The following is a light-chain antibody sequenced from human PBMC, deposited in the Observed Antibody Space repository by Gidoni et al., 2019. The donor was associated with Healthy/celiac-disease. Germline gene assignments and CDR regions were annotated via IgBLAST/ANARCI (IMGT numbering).Light chain of an antibody. CDR2: GKT. J-gene: IGLJ2*01. Sequence: SSELTQDPAVSVALGQTVRITCQGDSLRIYYASWYQQKPGQAPVLVIYGKTNRPSGIPDRFSGSSSGNTASLTITGAQAEDEADYYCNSRDSSGNHLVFGGGTKLTVL. V-gene: IGLV3-19*01. CDR3: NSRDSSGNHLV. CDR1: SLRIYY.